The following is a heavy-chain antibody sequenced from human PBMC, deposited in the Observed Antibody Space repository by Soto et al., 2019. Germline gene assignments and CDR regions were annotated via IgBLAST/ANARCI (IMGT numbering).Heavy chain of an antibody. J-gene: IGHJ6*02. V-gene: IGHV3-48*02. CDR3: ARDNYYDILTGYRDYGMDV. CDR1: GFTFSSYA. CDR2: ISYSGSTI. D-gene: IGHD3-9*01. Sequence: GSLRLSCAASGFTFSSYAMSWVRQAPGKGLEWVSYISYSGSTIYYADSVRGRFTISRDNAKNSLYLQMNSLTDEDTAVYYCARDNYYDILTGYRDYGMDVWGQGTTVTVSS.